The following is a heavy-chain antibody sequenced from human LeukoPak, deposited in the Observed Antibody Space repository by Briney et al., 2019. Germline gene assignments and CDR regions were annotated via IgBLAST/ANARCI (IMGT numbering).Heavy chain of an antibody. V-gene: IGHV4-34*01. Sequence: GSLRLSCAASGFTFSSYWMSWVRQAPGKGLEWLGEVNHSGSTNYNPSLKSRVTISVDTSKNQFSLKLSSVTAADTAVYYCARRLYSSSWDDAFDIWGQGTMVTVSS. CDR1: GFTFSSYW. D-gene: IGHD6-13*01. CDR2: VNHSGST. CDR3: ARRLYSSSWDDAFDI. J-gene: IGHJ3*02.